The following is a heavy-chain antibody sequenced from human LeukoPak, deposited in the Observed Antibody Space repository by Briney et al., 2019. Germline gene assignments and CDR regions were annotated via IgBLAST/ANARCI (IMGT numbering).Heavy chain of an antibody. CDR2: IYHSGST. Sequence: PSETLSLTCTVSGYSISSGYYWGWIRQPPGKGLEWIGSIYHSGSTYYNPSLKSRVTISVDTSKSQFSLKLSSVTAADTAVYYCARGKYSSSSNWFDPWGQGTLVTVSS. CDR1: GYSISSGYY. CDR3: ARGKYSSSSNWFDP. D-gene: IGHD6-13*01. J-gene: IGHJ5*02. V-gene: IGHV4-38-2*02.